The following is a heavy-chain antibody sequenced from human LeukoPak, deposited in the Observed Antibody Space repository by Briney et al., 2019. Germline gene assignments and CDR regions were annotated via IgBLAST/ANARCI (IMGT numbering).Heavy chain of an antibody. CDR2: INHSGRT. J-gene: IGHJ4*02. V-gene: IGHV4-34*01. Sequence: SETLSLTCAVYGGSFSGYYWSWIRQPPGKGLEWIGEINHSGRTNYNPSLKSRVTISVDTSKNQFYLKLSCVTAAETAVYYCASSDFWSGIDYWGQGTLVTVSS. D-gene: IGHD3-3*01. CDR1: GGSFSGYY. CDR3: ASSDFWSGIDY.